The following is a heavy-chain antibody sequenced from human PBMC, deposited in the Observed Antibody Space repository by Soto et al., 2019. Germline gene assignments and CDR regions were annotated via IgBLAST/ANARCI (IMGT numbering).Heavy chain of an antibody. D-gene: IGHD3-9*01. J-gene: IGHJ6*02. CDR2: ISVYNGDT. CDR3: ATTTGYSYHYYGMDV. Sequence: GXSLKVSCKASAYILTSYGISWVRQAPGQGLEWMGWISVYNGDTNHAQKFQGRVIMTTDTSTSTAFMELRTLRSDDTAVYYCATTTGYSYHYYGMDVWGQGTTVTVSS. CDR1: AYILTSYG. V-gene: IGHV1-18*01.